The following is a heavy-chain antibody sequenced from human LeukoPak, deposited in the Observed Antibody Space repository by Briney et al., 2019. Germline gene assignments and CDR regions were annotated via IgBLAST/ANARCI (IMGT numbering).Heavy chain of an antibody. J-gene: IGHJ5*02. CDR3: ARQLGFNNWFDP. V-gene: IGHV1-2*02. CDR1: GYTFTGYY. Sequence: ASVKVSCKASGYTFTGYYMHWVRQAPGQGLEWMGWINPNSGGTNYAQKLQGRVTMTRDTSISTAYMELSRLRSDDTAVYYCARQLGFNNWFDPWGQGTLVTVSS. CDR2: INPNSGGT. D-gene: IGHD1-1*01.